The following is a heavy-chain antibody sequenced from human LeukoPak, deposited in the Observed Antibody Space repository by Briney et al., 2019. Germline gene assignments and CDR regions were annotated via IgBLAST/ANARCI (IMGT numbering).Heavy chain of an antibody. D-gene: IGHD2-8*01. CDR3: ATRRRYCTNGVCSREFWFDP. J-gene: IGHJ5*02. Sequence: GGSLRLSCAASGFTFSSYAMSWVRQAPGKGLEWVSAISGSGGSTYYADSVKGRFTISRDNSKNTLYLQMSSLRAEDTAVYYCATRRRYCTNGVCSREFWFDPWGQGTLVTVSS. CDR1: GFTFSSYA. CDR2: ISGSGGST. V-gene: IGHV3-23*01.